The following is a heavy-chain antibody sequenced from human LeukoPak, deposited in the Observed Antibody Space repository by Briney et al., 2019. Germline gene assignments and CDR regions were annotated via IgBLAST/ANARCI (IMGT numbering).Heavy chain of an antibody. D-gene: IGHD6-19*01. CDR2: IYYSGST. J-gene: IGHJ6*03. Sequence: SETLSLTCTVSGGSISSYYWSWIRQPPGKGLEWIANIYYSGSTYYSPSLRSRVTISVDTSKNQFSLKLSSVTAADTAVYYCARNIAVAGRGDYMDVWGRGTTVTISS. CDR3: ARNIAVAGRGDYMDV. CDR1: GGSISSYY. V-gene: IGHV4-59*04.